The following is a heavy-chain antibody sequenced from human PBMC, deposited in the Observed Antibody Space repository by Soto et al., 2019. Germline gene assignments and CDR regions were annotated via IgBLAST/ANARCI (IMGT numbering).Heavy chain of an antibody. V-gene: IGHV1-18*01. CDR1: GYTFTRSG. D-gene: IGHD3-16*01. CDR2: ISSYNGDT. CDR3: AREGEMPYYYYGLDV. J-gene: IGHJ6*02. Sequence: ASVKVSCKASGYTFTRSGISWVRQAPGQGPEWMGWISSYNGDTKYAQKFQGRVAMTTDTSTSTVYMDLRSLRSDDTAVYYCAREGEMPYYYYGLDVWGQGTTVTVSS.